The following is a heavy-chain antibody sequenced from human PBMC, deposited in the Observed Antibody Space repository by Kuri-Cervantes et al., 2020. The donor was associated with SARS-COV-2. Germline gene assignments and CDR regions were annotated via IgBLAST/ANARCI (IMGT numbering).Heavy chain of an antibody. V-gene: IGHV5-51*01. J-gene: IGHJ3*02. CDR3: ARRAGPNSWNAFDM. CDR2: IFPRDSDT. D-gene: IGHD1-26*01. Sequence: GESLKISCRASGYTFTTYWIVWVRQMPGKGLEWMGIIFPRDSDTRYSSSFQGQVTISADKSITTAYLQWSSLKASDTAMCYCARRAGPNSWNAFDMWGQGTMVTVSS. CDR1: GYTFTTYW.